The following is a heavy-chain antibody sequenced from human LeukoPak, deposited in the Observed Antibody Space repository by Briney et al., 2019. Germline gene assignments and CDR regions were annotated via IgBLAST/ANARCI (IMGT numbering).Heavy chain of an antibody. CDR3: AREAY. CDR2: IKPDEREK. CDR1: GFKFSRYW. J-gene: IGHJ4*02. Sequence: GGSLRLSCAASGFKFSRYWMSWVRQAPGKGLEWVANIKPDEREKYYVDSVKGRFTISRDNAKNSLYLQMSSLRAEDTAVYYCAREAYWGQGTLVTVSS. V-gene: IGHV3-7*01.